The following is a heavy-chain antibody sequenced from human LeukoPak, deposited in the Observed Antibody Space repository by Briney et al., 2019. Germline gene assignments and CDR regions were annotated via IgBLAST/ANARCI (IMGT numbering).Heavy chain of an antibody. V-gene: IGHV1-2*02. Sequence: ASVKVSCKASGCTFTGYYMHWVRQAPGQGLEWMGWINLNSGGTNYAQKFQGRVTMTRDTSISTAYMDLSRLRSDDTAVYYCALPYYYDSSGSEFWGQGTLVTVSS. D-gene: IGHD3-22*01. CDR3: ALPYYYDSSGSEF. CDR2: INLNSGGT. J-gene: IGHJ4*02. CDR1: GCTFTGYY.